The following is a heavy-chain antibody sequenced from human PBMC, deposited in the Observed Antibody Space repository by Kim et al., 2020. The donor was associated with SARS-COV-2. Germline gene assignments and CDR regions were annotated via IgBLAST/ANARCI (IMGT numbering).Heavy chain of an antibody. CDR3: ARDLFL. CDR1: GFSFSGYW. D-gene: IGHD2-21*01. CDR2: INPDGSGK. V-gene: IGHV3-7*04. J-gene: IGHJ4*02. Sequence: GGSLRLSCEASGFSFSGYWMTWVRQAPGKGLEWAAHINPDGSGKYYVDSVKGRFTISRDNAKNSIYLQMNSLRGEDTAVYYCARDLFLWGQGTLVTVSS.